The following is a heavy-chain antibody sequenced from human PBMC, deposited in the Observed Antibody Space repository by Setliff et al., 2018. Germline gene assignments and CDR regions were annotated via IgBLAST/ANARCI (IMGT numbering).Heavy chain of an antibody. D-gene: IGHD6-13*01. CDR1: GGSISSDY. J-gene: IGHJ6*03. CDR2: IYHSGTT. CDR3: ARQPYSTTYYYYYYYMDV. Sequence: SETLSLTCNVSGGSISSDYWSWIRQPPGKGLEWIGNIYHSGTTYYNPSLKSRLTLSVDTSKNQFSLNLNSVTAADTAVYYCARQPYSTTYYYYYYYMDVWGKGTTVTVSS. V-gene: IGHV4-59*08.